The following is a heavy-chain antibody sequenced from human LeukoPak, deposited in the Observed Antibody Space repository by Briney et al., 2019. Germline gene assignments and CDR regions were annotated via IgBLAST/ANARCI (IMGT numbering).Heavy chain of an antibody. CDR3: ARDRSSVGSDAFDI. CDR2: INPNSGGT. V-gene: IGHV1-2*02. Sequence: ASVKVSCKASGYTFTGYYMHWVRQAPGQGLEWMGWINPNSGGTNYAQKFQGRVTMTRDTSISTAYMGLRRLRSDDTAVYYCARDRSSVGSDAFDIWGQGTMVTVSS. D-gene: IGHD6-19*01. J-gene: IGHJ3*02. CDR1: GYTFTGYY.